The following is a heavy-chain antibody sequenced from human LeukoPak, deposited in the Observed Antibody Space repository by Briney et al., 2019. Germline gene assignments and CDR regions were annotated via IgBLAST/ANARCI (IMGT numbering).Heavy chain of an antibody. D-gene: IGHD4-17*01. CDR2: ISGGGGTT. CDR1: GFTFSSYE. J-gene: IGHJ4*02. V-gene: IGHV3-23*01. CDR3: AKARNHGDYRSFDC. Sequence: GGSLRLSCAASGFTFSSYEMNWVRQVPGKGLEWVSAISGGGGTTYYADSVKGRFTISRDNSKNTLYLQMNSLRAEDTALYYCAKARNHGDYRSFDCWGQGTLVTVSS.